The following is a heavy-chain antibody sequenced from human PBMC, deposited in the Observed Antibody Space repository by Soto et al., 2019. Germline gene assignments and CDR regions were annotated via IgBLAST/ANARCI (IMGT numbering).Heavy chain of an antibody. D-gene: IGHD6-13*01. Sequence: AGGSLRLSCAASGFTFSSYGMHWVRQAPGKGLEWVAVISYDGSNKYYADSVKGRFTISRDNSKNTLYLQMNSLRAEDTAVYYCAEDPAEYSSSRLSASWFDPCGQGIPVTGSS. CDR1: GFTFSSYG. CDR3: AEDPAEYSSSRLSASWFDP. CDR2: ISYDGSNK. V-gene: IGHV3-30*18. J-gene: IGHJ5*02.